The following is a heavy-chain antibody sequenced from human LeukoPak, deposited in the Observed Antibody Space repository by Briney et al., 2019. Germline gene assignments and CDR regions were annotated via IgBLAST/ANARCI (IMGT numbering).Heavy chain of an antibody. J-gene: IGHJ6*03. CDR2: ISGSGGST. Sequence: GGSLRLSCAASGFTFRSYAMSWVRQAPGKGLEWVSAISGSGGSTYYADSVKGRFTISRDNSKNTLYLQMNSLRAEDTAVYYCARDGCGGSCFHYYYYYMDVWGKGTTVTISS. V-gene: IGHV3-23*01. CDR3: ARDGCGGSCFHYYYYYMDV. D-gene: IGHD2-15*01. CDR1: GFTFRSYA.